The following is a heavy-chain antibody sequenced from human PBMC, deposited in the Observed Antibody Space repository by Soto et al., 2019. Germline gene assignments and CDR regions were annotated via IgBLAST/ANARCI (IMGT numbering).Heavy chain of an antibody. J-gene: IGHJ3*01. CDR3: VADLSCSGGSCYSSSTFDV. D-gene: IGHD2-15*01. CDR1: GFTFTSSA. CDR2: ILVGSGNA. Sequence: SVKVSCKASGFTFTSSAMQWVRQARGQRLEWIGWILVGSGNANYAQKFQERLSITRDMSTSTAYMELSNLRSEDAAVYFCVADLSCSGGSCYSSSTFDVWGQGTMVTVSS. V-gene: IGHV1-58*02.